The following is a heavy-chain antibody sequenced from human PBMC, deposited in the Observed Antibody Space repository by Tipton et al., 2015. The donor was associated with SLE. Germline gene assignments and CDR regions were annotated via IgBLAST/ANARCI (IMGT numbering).Heavy chain of an antibody. CDR2: IYYSGST. CDR1: GGSISIYY. D-gene: IGHD1-26*01. V-gene: IGHV4-59*01. J-gene: IGHJ3*02. CDR3: AREVVGADDAFDI. Sequence: TLSLTCTVSGGSISIYYWSWIRQPPGKGLEWIGYIYYSGSTNYNPSLKSRVTISVDTSKNQFSPKLSSVTAADTAVYYCAREVVGADDAFDIWGQGTMVTVSS.